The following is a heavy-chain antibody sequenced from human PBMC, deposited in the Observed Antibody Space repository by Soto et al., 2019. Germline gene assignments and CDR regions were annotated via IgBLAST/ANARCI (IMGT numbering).Heavy chain of an antibody. J-gene: IGHJ6*02. CDR3: TSPWYVQEKDRMDV. D-gene: IGHD1-20*01. V-gene: IGHV3-15*07. CDR2: IKSKTDGGTT. Sequence: GGSLRLSCAASGFTFSNACMNWVRQAPGKGLEWVGRIKSKTDGGTTDYAAPVKGRFTISRDDSKNTLYLQMNSLKTEDTAVYYCTSPWYVQEKDRMDVRAQGTTVTVSS. CDR1: GFTFSNAC.